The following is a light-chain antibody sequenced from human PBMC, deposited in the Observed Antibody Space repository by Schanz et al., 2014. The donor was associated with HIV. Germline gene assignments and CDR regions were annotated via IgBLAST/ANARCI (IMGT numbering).Light chain of an antibody. CDR2: DVN. V-gene: IGLV2-8*01. CDR3: SSYAGSKHWL. Sequence: QSVLTQPPSASGSPGQSVTISCTGTSSDVGGYNYVSWYQHHPGKAPKLMIYDVNERPSGVPARFSGFKSGDTASLTVSGLQPDDEADYYCSSYAGSKHWLFGGGTKVTVL. CDR1: SSDVGGYNY. J-gene: IGLJ2*01.